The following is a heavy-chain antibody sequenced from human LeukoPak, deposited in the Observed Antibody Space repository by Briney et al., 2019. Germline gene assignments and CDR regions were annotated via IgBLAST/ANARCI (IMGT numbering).Heavy chain of an antibody. Sequence: SETLSLTCTVSGGSISSSSYYWGWIRQPPGKGLEWIGSIYYSGSTYYNPSLKSRVTISVDTSKNQFSLKLSSVTAADTAVYYCARVLRAPLRVFGVVPPAQFDPWGQGTLVTVSS. V-gene: IGHV4-39*01. CDR1: GGSISSSSYY. CDR2: IYYSGST. D-gene: IGHD3-3*01. J-gene: IGHJ5*02. CDR3: ARVLRAPLRVFGVVPPAQFDP.